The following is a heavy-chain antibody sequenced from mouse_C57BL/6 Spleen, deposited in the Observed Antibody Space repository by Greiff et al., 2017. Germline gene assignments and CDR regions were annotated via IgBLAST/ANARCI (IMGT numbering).Heavy chain of an antibody. Sequence: QVQLQQPGAELVKPGASVKMSCKASGYTFTSSWITWVKQRPGQGLEWIGDIDPGIGSTNYNEKFKSKATLTVDTSSSTAYMQLIRLTSEDAAVYYCARSSYSSSYGYFDVWGTGTTVTVSS. V-gene: IGHV1-55*01. CDR3: ARSSYSSSYGYFDV. CDR2: IDPGIGST. D-gene: IGHD1-1*01. J-gene: IGHJ1*03. CDR1: GYTFTSSW.